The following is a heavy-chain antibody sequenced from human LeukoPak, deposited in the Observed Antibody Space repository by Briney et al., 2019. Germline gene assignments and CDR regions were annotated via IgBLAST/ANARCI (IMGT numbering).Heavy chain of an antibody. CDR1: GYTFTTHD. J-gene: IGHJ4*02. CDR2: ISAYNGYT. D-gene: IGHD2-21*02. V-gene: IGHV1-18*01. CDR3: ARVGTVTRSFDS. Sequence: ASVKVSCKTSGYTFTTHDINWVRQAPGQALAWMGRISAYNGYTNYGRRFQGRVTMTTDTSTNTAYMELRSLRSDDTAVYYCARVGTVTRSFDSWGQGTLVAVSS.